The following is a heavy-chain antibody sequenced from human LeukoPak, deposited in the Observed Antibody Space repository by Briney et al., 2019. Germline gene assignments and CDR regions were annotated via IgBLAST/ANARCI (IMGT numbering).Heavy chain of an antibody. CDR3: ARGRVSSSTWYSTYYYYFYMDV. CDR2: VDHTGST. Sequence: SETLSLTCAVYGGSFSGYYWSWIRQPPGKGLEWIGYVDHTGSTKFNPSLNGRVSISRDTSKNLFSLRLRSVTAADTAVYFCARGRVSSSTWYSTYYYYFYMDVWGKGTTVTVSS. D-gene: IGHD4-11*01. V-gene: IGHV4-34*01. J-gene: IGHJ6*03. CDR1: GGSFSGYY.